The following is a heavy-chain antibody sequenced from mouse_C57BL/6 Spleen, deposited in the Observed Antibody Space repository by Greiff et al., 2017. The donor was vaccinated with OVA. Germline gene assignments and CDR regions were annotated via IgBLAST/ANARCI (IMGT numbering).Heavy chain of an antibody. Sequence: QVQLKQSGPELVKPGASVKISCKASGYTFTDYYINWVKQRPGQGLEWIGWIFPGSGSTYYNEKFKGKATLTVDKSSSTAYMLLSSLTSEDSAVYFCARHYYGSSRGFAYWGQGTLVTVSA. CDR3: ARHYYGSSRGFAY. D-gene: IGHD1-1*01. J-gene: IGHJ3*01. CDR1: GYTFTDYY. CDR2: IFPGSGST. V-gene: IGHV1-75*01.